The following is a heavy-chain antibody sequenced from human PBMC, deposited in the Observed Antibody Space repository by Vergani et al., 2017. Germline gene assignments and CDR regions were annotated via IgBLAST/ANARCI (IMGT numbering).Heavy chain of an antibody. CDR2: IYPGDSDT. Sequence: EVQLVPSGAEVKKPGESLKISCKGSGYSFTSYWIGWVRQMPGKGLEWMGIIYPGDSDTRYSPSFQGQVTITADKSISTSYLLWSSLEASDTAMYYCAGSFTFGGVITYYFDYGGQGTLVTVSS. J-gene: IGHJ4*02. V-gene: IGHV5-51*03. CDR1: GYSFTSYW. CDR3: AGSFTFGGVITYYFDY. D-gene: IGHD3-16*01.